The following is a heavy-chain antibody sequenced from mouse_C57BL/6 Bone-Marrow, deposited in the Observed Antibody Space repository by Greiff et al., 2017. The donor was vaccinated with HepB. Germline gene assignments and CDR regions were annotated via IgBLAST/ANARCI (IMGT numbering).Heavy chain of an antibody. V-gene: IGHV14-4*01. CDR2: IDPENGDT. CDR3: TFSWDYFDY. J-gene: IGHJ2*01. D-gene: IGHD4-1*01. Sequence: EVKLQESGAELVRPGASVKLSCTASGFNIKDDYMHWVKQRPEQGLEWIGWIDPENGDTEYASKFQGKATITADTSSNTAYLQLSSLTSEDTAVYYCTFSWDYFDYWGQGTTLTVSS. CDR1: GFNIKDDY.